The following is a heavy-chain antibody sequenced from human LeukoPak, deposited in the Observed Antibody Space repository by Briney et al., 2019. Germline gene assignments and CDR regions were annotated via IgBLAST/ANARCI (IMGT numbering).Heavy chain of an antibody. CDR2: INAGNGNT. V-gene: IGHV1-3*01. D-gene: IGHD3-22*01. CDR1: GYTFTSYA. Sequence: VASVKVSCKASGYTFTSYAMHWVRQAPGQRLEWMGWINAGNGNTKYSQKFQGRVTITRDTSASTAYMELSSLRSEDTAVYYCARVGIVVVPIPDYWGQGTLVTVSS. J-gene: IGHJ4*02. CDR3: ARVGIVVVPIPDY.